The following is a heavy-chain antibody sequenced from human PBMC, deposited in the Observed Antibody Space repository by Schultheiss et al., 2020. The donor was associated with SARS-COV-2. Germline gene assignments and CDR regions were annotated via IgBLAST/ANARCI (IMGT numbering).Heavy chain of an antibody. J-gene: IGHJ4*02. D-gene: IGHD4-17*01. CDR3: AKDIATVTNPDY. Sequence: GGSLRLSCAASGFTFSSYGMHWVRQAPGKGLEWVAVISYDGSNKYYADSVKGRFTISRDNSKNTLYLQMNSLRAEDTAVYYCAKDIATVTNPDYWGQGTLVTVSS. CDR1: GFTFSSYG. CDR2: ISYDGSNK. V-gene: IGHV3-30*18.